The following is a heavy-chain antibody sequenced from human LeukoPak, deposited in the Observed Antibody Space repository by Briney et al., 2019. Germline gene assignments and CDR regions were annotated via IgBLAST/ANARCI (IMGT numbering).Heavy chain of an antibody. CDR3: ARDGGSIAARGYFDY. V-gene: IGHV1-69*04. J-gene: IGHJ4*02. Sequence: SVKVSCKASGGTFSSYAISWLRQAPGQGLEWMGRIIPILGIANYAQKFQGRVTITADKSTSTAYMELSSLRSEDTAVYYCARDGGSIAARGYFDYWGQGTLVSLSS. CDR2: IIPILGIA. D-gene: IGHD6-6*01. CDR1: GGTFSSYA.